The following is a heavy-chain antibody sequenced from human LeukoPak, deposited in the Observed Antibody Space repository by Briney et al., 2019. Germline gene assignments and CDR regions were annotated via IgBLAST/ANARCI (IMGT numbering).Heavy chain of an antibody. CDR1: GFTFSSYA. D-gene: IGHD4-23*01. CDR2: ISGSGGST. CDR3: AKGMLEDQDGGYYYGMDV. V-gene: IGHV3-23*01. J-gene: IGHJ6*02. Sequence: GGSLRLSCAASGFTFSSYAMSWVRQAPGKGLEWVSAISGSGGSTYYADSVKGRFTISRDNSKNTLYLQMNSLRAEDTAVYYCAKGMLEDQDGGYYYGMDVWGQGTTVTVSS.